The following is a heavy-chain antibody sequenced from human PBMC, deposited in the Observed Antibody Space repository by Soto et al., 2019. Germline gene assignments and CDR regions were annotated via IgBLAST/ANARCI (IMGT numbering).Heavy chain of an antibody. Sequence: GGSLTLSRPVSRFTLHTYRMHLVRQAAGQGLEWVAVSWHDGRHLDYADSVRGRFTVFRDDSKNTLFLEMNGLRGDDTAVYYCARDWGACTPGECYSHGFDLWGQGTLVTVSS. CDR2: SWHDGRHL. J-gene: IGHJ3*01. CDR1: RFTLHTYR. CDR3: ARDWGACTPGECYSHGFDL. V-gene: IGHV3-33*01. D-gene: IGHD2-21*01.